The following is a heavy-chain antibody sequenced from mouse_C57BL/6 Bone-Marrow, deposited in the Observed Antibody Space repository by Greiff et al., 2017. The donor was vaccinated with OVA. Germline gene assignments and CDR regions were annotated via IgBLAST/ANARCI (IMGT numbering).Heavy chain of an antibody. D-gene: IGHD1-1*01. CDR2: IYPGSGST. CDR3: ARRYYGSSYWYFDV. CDR1: GYTFTSYW. Sequence: VQLQQPGAELVKPGASVKMSCKASGYTFTSYWITWVKQRPGQGLEWIGDIYPGSGSTNYNEEFKSKATLTVDTSSSTAYMQLSSLTSEDSAVYYCARRYYGSSYWYFDVWGTGTTVTVSS. V-gene: IGHV1-55*01. J-gene: IGHJ1*03.